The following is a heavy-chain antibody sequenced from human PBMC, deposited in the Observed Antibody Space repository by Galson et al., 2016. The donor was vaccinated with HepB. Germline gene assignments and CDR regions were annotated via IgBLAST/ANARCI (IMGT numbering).Heavy chain of an antibody. CDR3: AKSYGSGSRWPLEY. D-gene: IGHD3-10*01. J-gene: IGHJ4*02. Sequence: SLRLSCAVSGFTFSSFDMSWVRQAPGKGLEWVSVISGSGASTYSADSVKGRFTISRDNSKNTLYLPMNSLRGEDTAFYYCAKSYGSGSRWPLEYWGQGTLVTVSS. CDR2: ISGSGAST. V-gene: IGHV3-23*01. CDR1: GFTFSSFD.